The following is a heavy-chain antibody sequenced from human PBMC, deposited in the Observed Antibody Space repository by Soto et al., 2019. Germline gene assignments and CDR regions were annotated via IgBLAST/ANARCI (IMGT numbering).Heavy chain of an antibody. CDR1: GGTFSSYA. J-gene: IGHJ5*02. V-gene: IGHV1-69*01. Sequence: QVQLVQSGAEVKKPGSSVKVSCKASGGTFSSYAISWVRQAPGQGLEWMGGIIPIFGTANYAQKFQGRVTITADESTSTAYMDLSSLRSEDTAVYYCARGSRIVGATRYYNWFDPWGQGTLVTVSS. D-gene: IGHD1-26*01. CDR2: IIPIFGTA. CDR3: ARGSRIVGATRYYNWFDP.